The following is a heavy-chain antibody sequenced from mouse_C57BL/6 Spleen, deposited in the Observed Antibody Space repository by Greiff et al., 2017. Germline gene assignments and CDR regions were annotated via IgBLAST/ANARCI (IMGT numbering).Heavy chain of an antibody. CDR3: ARGTYYYGSSPYWYFDV. CDR1: GYTFTSYW. D-gene: IGHD1-1*01. CDR2: IDPNSGGT. V-gene: IGHV1-72*01. J-gene: IGHJ1*03. Sequence: QVQLQQPGAELVKPGASVKLSCKASGYTFTSYWMHWVKQRPGRGLEWIGRIDPNSGGTKYNEKFKSKATLTVAKPSSTAYMQLSSLTAEDSAVYYCARGTYYYGSSPYWYFDVWGTGTTVTVSS.